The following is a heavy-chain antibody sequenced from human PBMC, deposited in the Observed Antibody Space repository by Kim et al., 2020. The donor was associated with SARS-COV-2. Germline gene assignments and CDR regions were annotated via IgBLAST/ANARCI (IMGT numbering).Heavy chain of an antibody. CDR1: GLSFDDSA. V-gene: IGHV3-30-3*01. J-gene: IGHJ6*02. Sequence: GSLRLSCAASGLSFDDSAMNWVRQAPGKGLEWVAVISYDGRNKEYADSVKGRFSISRDNPKSTLSLQMNSLRVEDTAVYYCARGNYYESVSLSDYYNGMDVWGQGTTVTVSS. CDR2: ISYDGRNK. CDR3: ARGNYYESVSLSDYYNGMDV. D-gene: IGHD3-10*01.